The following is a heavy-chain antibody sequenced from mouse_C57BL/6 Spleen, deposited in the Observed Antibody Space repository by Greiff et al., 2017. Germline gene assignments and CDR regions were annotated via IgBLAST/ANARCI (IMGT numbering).Heavy chain of an antibody. CDR2: ISDGGSYT. Sequence: EVQLVESGGGLVKPGGSLKLSCAASGFTFSSYAMSWVRQPSEKRLEWVATISDGGSYTYYPDNVKGRFTISRDNAKNNLYLQMSHLESEDTAMYYCARDAGTGAWFAYWGQGTLVTVSA. J-gene: IGHJ3*01. CDR1: GFTFSSYA. CDR3: ARDAGTGAWFAY. D-gene: IGHD3-3*01. V-gene: IGHV5-4*01.